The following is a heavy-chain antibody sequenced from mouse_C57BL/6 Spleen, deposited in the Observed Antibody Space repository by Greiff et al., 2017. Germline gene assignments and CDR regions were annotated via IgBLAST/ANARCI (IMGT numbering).Heavy chain of an antibody. V-gene: IGHV1-82*01. CDR2: IYPGDGDT. CDR1: GYAFSSSW. J-gene: IGHJ2*01. CDR3: AREDDYDMGAYFDY. D-gene: IGHD2-4*01. Sequence: VKLQESGPELVKPWASVKISCKASGYAFSSSWMNWVKQRPGKGLEWIGRIYPGDGDTNYNGKFKGKATLTADKSSSTAYMQLSSLTSEDSAVYFCAREDDYDMGAYFDYWGQGTTLTVSS.